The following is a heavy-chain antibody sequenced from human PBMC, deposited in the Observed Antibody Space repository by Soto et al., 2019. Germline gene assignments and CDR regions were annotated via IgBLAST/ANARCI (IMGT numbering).Heavy chain of an antibody. CDR2: SYYRSKWYN. V-gene: IGHV6-1*01. Sequence: PSQTLSLTYAISGHSVTSNMASCNWLRQSPSRGIQWLGSSYYRSKWYNDYAVCVTSRMTIGPDRSKHQLSLQLNSVAPEDTAVYYCASDAPWGSGELDIWGRGNMVTVSS. D-gene: IGHD5-12*01. CDR1: GHSVTSNMAS. J-gene: IGHJ6*01. CDR3: ASDAPWGSGELDI.